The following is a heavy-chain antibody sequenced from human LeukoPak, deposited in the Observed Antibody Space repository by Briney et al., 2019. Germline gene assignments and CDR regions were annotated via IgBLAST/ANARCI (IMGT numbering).Heavy chain of an antibody. Sequence: ASVKVSCKASGYTFTGYYVHWVRQAPGQGLEWMGWINPNSGGTNYAQKFQGRVTMTRDTSISTAYMELSRLRSDDTAVYYCARDHDILTGYSEYYYYYYYMDVWGKGTTVTVSS. CDR2: INPNSGGT. CDR3: ARDHDILTGYSEYYYYYYYMDV. CDR1: GYTFTGYY. J-gene: IGHJ6*03. D-gene: IGHD3-9*01. V-gene: IGHV1-2*02.